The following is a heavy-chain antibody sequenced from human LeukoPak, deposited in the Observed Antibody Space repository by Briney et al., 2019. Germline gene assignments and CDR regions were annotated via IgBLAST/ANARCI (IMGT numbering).Heavy chain of an antibody. D-gene: IGHD5-24*01. J-gene: IGHJ4*02. V-gene: IGHV3-15*01. CDR1: GFTFSNTW. Sequence: GGSLRLSCVGSGFTFSNTWMNWVRRAPGKGLEWVGRIKTKSEGGTTHYAAHVKGRFTISRDDSKKTIFLQMNSLKIEDTAIYFCAADLDAYNTLDSWVQGALVTVSS. CDR2: IKTKSEGGTT. CDR3: AADLDAYNTLDS.